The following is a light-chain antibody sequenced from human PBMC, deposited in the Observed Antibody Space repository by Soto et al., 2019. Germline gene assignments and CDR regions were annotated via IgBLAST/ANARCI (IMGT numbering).Light chain of an antibody. CDR2: SNN. V-gene: IGLV1-44*01. Sequence: QSVLTQPPSASGTPGQRVTISCSGSSSNIVGNAVNWYQQLPGTTPKLLIYSNNQRPSGVPDRFSGSKSGTSASLAISGLQSEYEADYYCAAWDDSLSGYVFGTGTKLTVL. CDR3: AAWDDSLSGYV. CDR1: SSNIVGNA. J-gene: IGLJ1*01.